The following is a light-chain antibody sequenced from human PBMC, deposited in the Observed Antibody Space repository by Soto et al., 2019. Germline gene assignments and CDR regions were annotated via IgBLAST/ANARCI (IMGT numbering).Light chain of an antibody. CDR2: DVS. CDR3: ISYTTISTYV. J-gene: IGLJ1*01. V-gene: IGLV2-14*03. Sequence: QSALTQPASVSGSPGQSIAISGTGTRSDVDGYNYVSWYQHHPGKAPKLMIYDVSSRPSGVSNRFSGSKSGNTASLTISGLQAEDEADYYCISYTTISTYVFGTGNKVTV. CDR1: RSDVDGYNY.